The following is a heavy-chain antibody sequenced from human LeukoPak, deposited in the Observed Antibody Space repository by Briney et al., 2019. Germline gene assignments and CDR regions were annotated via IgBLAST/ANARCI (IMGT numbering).Heavy chain of an antibody. CDR2: ISAYNGNT. D-gene: IGHD2/OR15-2a*01. CDR1: GYTFTSYG. CDR3: ARLSSYLGVVYYYYYMDV. V-gene: IGHV1-18*01. Sequence: GASVKVSCKASGYTFTSYGISWVRQAPGQGLEWMGWISAYNGNTNYAQKLQGRVTMTTDTSTSTAYMELRSLRSDDTAVYYCARLSSYLGVVYYYYYMDVWGKGTTVTVSS. J-gene: IGHJ6*03.